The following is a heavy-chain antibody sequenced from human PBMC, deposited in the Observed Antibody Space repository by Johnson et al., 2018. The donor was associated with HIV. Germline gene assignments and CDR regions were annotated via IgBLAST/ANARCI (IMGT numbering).Heavy chain of an antibody. CDR3: AKDMAAQGAFDI. CDR1: GLTFSNAW. D-gene: IGHD3-10*01. J-gene: IGHJ3*02. V-gene: IGHV3-30*18. Sequence: VQLVESGGGAVQPGRSLTLSCAASGLTFSNAWMSWVRQAPGKGLEWVAVISYDGSNKYYADSVKGRFTISRDNSKNTLYLQMNSLRTEDTALYYCAKDMAAQGAFDIWGQGTMVTVSS. CDR2: ISYDGSNK.